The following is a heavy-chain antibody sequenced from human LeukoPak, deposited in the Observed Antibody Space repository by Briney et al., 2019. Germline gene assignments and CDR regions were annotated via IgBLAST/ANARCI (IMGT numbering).Heavy chain of an antibody. J-gene: IGHJ4*02. CDR3: AKVFEDIVVVVAAIFDY. V-gene: IGHV3-23*01. Sequence: GGSLRLSCAASGFTFSSYAMSWVRQAPGEGLEWVSAISGSGGSTYYADSVKGRFTISRDNSKNTLYLQMNSLRAEDTAVYYCAKVFEDIVVVVAAIFDYWGQGTLVTVSS. CDR1: GFTFSSYA. D-gene: IGHD2-15*01. CDR2: ISGSGGST.